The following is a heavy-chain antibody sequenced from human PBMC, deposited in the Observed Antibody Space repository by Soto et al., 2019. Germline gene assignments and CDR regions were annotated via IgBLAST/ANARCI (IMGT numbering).Heavy chain of an antibody. CDR1: GYTFTSYG. V-gene: IGHV1-18*04. Sequence: ASVKVSCEASGYTFTSYGISWVRQAPGQGLEWMGWISAYNGNTKYAQKLQGRVTMTTDTSTSTAYMELRSLRSDDTAVYYCASDSTYYYCSWRYLNGFDHRRHLPLVTVSP. D-gene: IGHD3-10*01. J-gene: IGHJ5*02. CDR2: ISAYNGNT. CDR3: ASDSTYYYCSWRYLNGFDH.